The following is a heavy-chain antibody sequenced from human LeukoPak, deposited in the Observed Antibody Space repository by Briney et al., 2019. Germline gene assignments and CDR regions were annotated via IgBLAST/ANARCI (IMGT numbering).Heavy chain of an antibody. D-gene: IGHD3-22*01. CDR1: GFTFSSYD. CDR3: AKRDSSGSYYFDY. V-gene: IGHV3-23*01. Sequence: PGGSLRLSCAASGFTFSSYDMSWVRQAPGKGLEWVSTINSYGAYTYYADSVRGRFTISIDNSKNTLYLQMNSLRAEDTAVFYCAKRDSSGSYYFDYWGQGTLVTVSS. J-gene: IGHJ4*02. CDR2: INSYGAYT.